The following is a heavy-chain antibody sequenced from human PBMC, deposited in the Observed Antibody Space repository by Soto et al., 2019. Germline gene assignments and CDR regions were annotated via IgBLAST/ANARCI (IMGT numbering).Heavy chain of an antibody. V-gene: IGHV1-69*06. Sequence: SVKVSCKASGGTFSSYAISWVRQAPGQGLEWMGGIIPIFGTANYAQKFQGRVTITADKSTSTAYMELSSLRSEDTAVYYCARDVNYYDSSGYYYYYGMDVWGQGTTVTVSS. J-gene: IGHJ6*02. CDR2: IIPIFGTA. CDR1: GGTFSSYA. D-gene: IGHD3-22*01. CDR3: ARDVNYYDSSGYYYYYGMDV.